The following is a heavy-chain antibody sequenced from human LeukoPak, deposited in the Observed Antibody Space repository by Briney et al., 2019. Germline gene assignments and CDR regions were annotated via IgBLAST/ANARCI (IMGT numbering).Heavy chain of an antibody. CDR1: GYTFTSYA. V-gene: IGHV1-3*01. CDR3: ARDSGSGNNDY. CDR2: INAGNGNT. Sequence: ASVKVSCKASGYTFTSYAMHWVRQAPGQRLEWMGWINAGNGNTKYSQNFQGRVTFISNTSATTAFMELSSLRSEDAAVYYCARDSGSGNNDYWGQGTLVTVSS. D-gene: IGHD1-26*01. J-gene: IGHJ4*02.